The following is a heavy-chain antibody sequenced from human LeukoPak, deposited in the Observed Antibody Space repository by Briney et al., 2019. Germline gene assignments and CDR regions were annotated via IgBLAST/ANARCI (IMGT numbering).Heavy chain of an antibody. V-gene: IGHV3-74*01. CDR1: GFTFSSYW. CDR3: AREDYDSSGDFDY. J-gene: IGHJ4*02. CDR2: INTDGSST. Sequence: PGGSLRLSCAASGFTFSSYWMHWVRQAPGKGLVWVSRINTDGSSTSYADSVMGRFAISRDNAKNTLYLQMNSLRAEDTAVYYCAREDYDSSGDFDYWGQGTLVTVSS. D-gene: IGHD3-22*01.